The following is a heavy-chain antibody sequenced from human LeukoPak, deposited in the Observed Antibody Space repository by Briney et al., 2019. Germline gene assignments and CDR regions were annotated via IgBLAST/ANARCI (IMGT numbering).Heavy chain of an antibody. CDR1: GFTFSSYE. Sequence: SGGSLRLSCAASGFTFSSYEMNWVRQAPGKGLEWVSYISSSGSTIYYADSVKGRFTISRDNAKNSPYLQMNSLRAEDTAVYYCARLTSSGWSSKWFDPWGQGTLVTVSS. D-gene: IGHD6-19*01. CDR2: ISSSGSTI. J-gene: IGHJ5*02. V-gene: IGHV3-48*03. CDR3: ARLTSSGWSSKWFDP.